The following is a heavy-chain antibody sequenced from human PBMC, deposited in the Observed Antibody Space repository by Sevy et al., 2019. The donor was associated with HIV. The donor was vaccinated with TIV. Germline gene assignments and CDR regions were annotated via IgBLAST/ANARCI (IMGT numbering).Heavy chain of an antibody. CDR2: INKDGSQK. CDR3: ARGRHMDV. V-gene: IGHV3-7*03. J-gene: IGHJ6*04. CDR1: GVTFSNYW. Sequence: GGSLRLSCAASGVTFSNYWMTWVRQGPGKGLEWVANINKDGSQKYYVDSVKGRFTISRDNADNSLYLQMNSLRAEDTAVHYCARGRHMDVWGKGITVTVSS.